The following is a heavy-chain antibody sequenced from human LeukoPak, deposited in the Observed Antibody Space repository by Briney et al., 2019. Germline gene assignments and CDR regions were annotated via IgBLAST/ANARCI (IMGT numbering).Heavy chain of an antibody. Sequence: GGSLRLSCAASGFTFSSYSMNWVRQAPGRGLEWVSSISSSSYIYYADSVKGRFTISRDNAKNSLYLQMNSLRAEDTAVYYCARQMYYYDSSGIDYWGQGTLVTVSS. D-gene: IGHD3-22*01. CDR3: ARQMYYYDSSGIDY. J-gene: IGHJ4*02. CDR2: ISSSSYI. CDR1: GFTFSSYS. V-gene: IGHV3-21*01.